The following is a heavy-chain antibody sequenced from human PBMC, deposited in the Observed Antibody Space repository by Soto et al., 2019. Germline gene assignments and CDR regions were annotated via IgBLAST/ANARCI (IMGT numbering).Heavy chain of an antibody. CDR2: IGPNPTNT. CDR1: GLPFSATG. Sequence: EVQLLESGGALVQPGGSLRLSCAASGLPFSATGILWVRQPPGGGLQWVSAIGPNPTNTKYTDFVKGRFTISRDNSKSTVFLQMTNLRAEDTALYYCTTVRHCSPDACPAAEWGQGTLITVSS. V-gene: IGHV3-23*01. D-gene: IGHD2-15*01. CDR3: TTVRHCSPDACPAAE. J-gene: IGHJ4*02.